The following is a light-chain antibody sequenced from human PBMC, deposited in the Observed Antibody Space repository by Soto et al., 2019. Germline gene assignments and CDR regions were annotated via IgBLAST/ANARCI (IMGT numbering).Light chain of an antibody. J-gene: IGKJ4*01. CDR3: QQSISFPLT. CDR1: QGISSF. V-gene: IGKV1D-12*01. CDR2: SAS. Sequence: DIQMTQSPSTVSASVGDRVTITCRASQGISSFLAWYQEKPGKAPNLLIHSASSFQSGVPSRFSGSGSGTDFTLTISSLQPEDSGSYYCQQSISFPLTFGGGTKVEIK.